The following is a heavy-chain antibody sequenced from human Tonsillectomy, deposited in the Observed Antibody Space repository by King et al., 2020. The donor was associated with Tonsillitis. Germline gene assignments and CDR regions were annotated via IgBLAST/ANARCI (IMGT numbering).Heavy chain of an antibody. J-gene: IGHJ6*02. CDR1: GFTFSSYA. Sequence: AQLVQSGGGVVQPGRSLRLSCAASGFTFSSYAMHWVRQAPGKGLEWVAVISYDGSNKYYADSVKGRFTISRDNSKNTLYLQMNSLRAEDTAVYYCARGPSSRYYYYGMDVWGQGTTVTVSS. V-gene: IGHV3-30-3*01. CDR2: ISYDGSNK. D-gene: IGHD6-6*01. CDR3: ARGPSSRYYYYGMDV.